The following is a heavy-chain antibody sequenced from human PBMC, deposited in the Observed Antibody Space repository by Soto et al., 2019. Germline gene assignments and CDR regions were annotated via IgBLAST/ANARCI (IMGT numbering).Heavy chain of an antibody. V-gene: IGHV3-30*18. CDR2: ISHHGSDK. D-gene: IGHD6-6*01. CDR1: GFTFSTYA. Sequence: HPGGSLRLSCAASGFTFSTYAMHWVRQAPGKGLEWVAGISHHGSDKFYSDSVKGRFSISRDNSENTVYLQMNSLRAEDTAVYYCANAVNADSSSTRVEFVYWGQGTQVTVSS. J-gene: IGHJ4*02. CDR3: ANAVNADSSSTRVEFVY.